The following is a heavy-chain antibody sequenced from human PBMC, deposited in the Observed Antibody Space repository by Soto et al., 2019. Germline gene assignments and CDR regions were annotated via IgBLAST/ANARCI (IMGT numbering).Heavy chain of an antibody. J-gene: IGHJ6*02. CDR3: AKGGARAAAGPNYYGMDV. CDR2: ISYDGSSK. D-gene: IGHD6-13*01. Sequence: GGSLRLSCAASGFTFSSYGMHWVRQAPGKGVEWVAVISYDGSSKYYADSVKGRFTISRDNAKNTLSLLMNSLRAEDTAVFYFAKGGARAAAGPNYYGMDVWGQGTTVTVSS. CDR1: GFTFSSYG. V-gene: IGHV3-30*18.